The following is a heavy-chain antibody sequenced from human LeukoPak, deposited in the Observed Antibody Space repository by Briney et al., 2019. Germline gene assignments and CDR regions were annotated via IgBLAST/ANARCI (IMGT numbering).Heavy chain of an antibody. J-gene: IGHJ4*02. CDR1: GFTFSSYG. V-gene: IGHV3-33*01. Sequence: GGSLRLSCAASGFTFSSYGMHWVRQAPGKGLEWVAVIWYDGSNKYYADSVKGRFTTSRDNSKNTLYLQMNSLRAEDTAVYYCVTDLVIKGYFDYWGQGALVTVSS. CDR2: IWYDGSNK. CDR3: VTDLVIKGYFDY. D-gene: IGHD2-21*01.